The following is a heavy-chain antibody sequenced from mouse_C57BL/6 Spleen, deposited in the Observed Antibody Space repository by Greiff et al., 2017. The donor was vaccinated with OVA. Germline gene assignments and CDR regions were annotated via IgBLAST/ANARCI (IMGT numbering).Heavy chain of an antibody. Sequence: VQRVESGAELMKPGASVKLSCKATGYTFTGYWIEWVKQRPGHGLEWIGEILPGSGSTNYNEKFKGKATFTADTSSNTAYMQLSSLTTEDSAIYYCARRGLIYYDNSYAMDYWGQGTSVTVSS. CDR3: ARRGLIYYDNSYAMDY. J-gene: IGHJ4*01. CDR2: ILPGSGST. V-gene: IGHV1-9*01. CDR1: GYTFTGYW. D-gene: IGHD2-4*01.